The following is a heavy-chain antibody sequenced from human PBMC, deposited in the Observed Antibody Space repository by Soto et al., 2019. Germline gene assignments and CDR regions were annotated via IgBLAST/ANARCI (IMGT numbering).Heavy chain of an antibody. V-gene: IGHV3-74*01. CDR1: GFTFISYW. CDR2: MNEDGGTT. Sequence: GGSLRLSCAASGFTFISYWIHWFRQAPGKGLVWVSRMNEDGGTTDYADSVKGRFTISRDNAKNTLYLQMNSLRVEDTAVYYCASDLSGRADVWGQGTTVTVSS. CDR3: ASDLSGRADV. D-gene: IGHD3-10*01. J-gene: IGHJ6*02.